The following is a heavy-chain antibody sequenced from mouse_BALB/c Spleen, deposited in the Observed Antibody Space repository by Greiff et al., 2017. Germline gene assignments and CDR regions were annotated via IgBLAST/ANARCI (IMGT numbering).Heavy chain of an antibody. V-gene: IGHV14-1*02. D-gene: IGHD3-2*02. CDR1: GFNIKDYY. Sequence: VQLQQSGAELVRPGALVKLSCKASGFNIKDYYMHWVKQRPEQGLEWIGWIDPENGNTIYDPKFQGKASITADTSSNTAYLQLSSLTAEDTAVYYCARAQGFAYWGQGTLVTVSA. J-gene: IGHJ3*01. CDR3: ARAQGFAY. CDR2: IDPENGNT.